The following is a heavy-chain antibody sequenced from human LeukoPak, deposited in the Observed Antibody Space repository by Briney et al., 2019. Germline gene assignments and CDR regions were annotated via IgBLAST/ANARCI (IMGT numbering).Heavy chain of an antibody. CDR2: IYYSGST. Sequence: SETLSLTCTVSGGSISSHCWSWIRQPPGKGLEWIGYIYYSGSTNYNPSLKSRVTISVDTSKNQFSLKLSSVTAADTAVYYCARDYGSEYNWFDPWGQGTLVTVSS. CDR1: GGSISSHC. V-gene: IGHV4-59*11. J-gene: IGHJ5*02. D-gene: IGHD3-10*01. CDR3: ARDYGSEYNWFDP.